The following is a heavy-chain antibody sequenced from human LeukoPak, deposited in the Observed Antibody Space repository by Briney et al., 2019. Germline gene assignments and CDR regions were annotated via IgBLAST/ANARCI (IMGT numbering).Heavy chain of an antibody. CDR3: AKGWNVVFDY. J-gene: IGHJ4*02. Sequence: PGGSLRLSCAASGFTFSSYGMHWVRQAPGKGLEWVAVIWYDGSNKYYADSVKGRFTISRDNSKDTLYLQMNSLRAEDTAVYYCAKGWNVVFDYWGQGTLVTVSS. V-gene: IGHV3-30*02. CDR1: GFTFSSYG. D-gene: IGHD1-1*01. CDR2: IWYDGSNK.